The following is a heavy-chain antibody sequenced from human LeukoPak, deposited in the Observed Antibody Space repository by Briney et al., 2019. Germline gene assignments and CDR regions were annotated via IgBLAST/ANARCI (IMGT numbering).Heavy chain of an antibody. CDR2: ISSSSSTI. CDR3: ARAMVRGVPYYFDY. Sequence: GGSLRLSCAASGFTFSSYSMNWVRQAPGKGLEWVSYISSSSSTINYADSVKGRFTISRDNAKNSLYLQMNSLRDEDTAVYYCARAMVRGVPYYFDYWGQGTLVTVSS. CDR1: GFTFSSYS. V-gene: IGHV3-48*02. D-gene: IGHD3-10*01. J-gene: IGHJ4*02.